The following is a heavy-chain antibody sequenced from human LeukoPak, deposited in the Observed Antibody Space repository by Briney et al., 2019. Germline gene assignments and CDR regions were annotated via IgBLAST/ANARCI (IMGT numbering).Heavy chain of an antibody. CDR3: AKGGRGLHQAPSYYYYYYMDV. Sequence: GGSLRLSCAASGFTFSSYGMHWVRQAPGKGLEWVAVIWYDGSNKYYADSVKGRFTISRDNSKNTLYLQMNSLRAEDTAVYYCAKGGRGLHQAPSYYYYYYMDVWGKGTTVTVSS. J-gene: IGHJ6*03. V-gene: IGHV3-33*06. CDR2: IWYDGSNK. CDR1: GFTFSSYG. D-gene: IGHD2-2*01.